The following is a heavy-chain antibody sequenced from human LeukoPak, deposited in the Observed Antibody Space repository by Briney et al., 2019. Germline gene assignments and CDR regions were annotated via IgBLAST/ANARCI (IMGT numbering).Heavy chain of an antibody. J-gene: IGHJ4*02. CDR3: AREGMAGRGLFDC. CDR1: GFTFDDYA. D-gene: IGHD5-24*01. CDR2: INWNGGST. Sequence: GGSLRLSCAASGFTFDDYAMSWAPQAPGKGLEWVSGINWNGGSTVYADSVKGRFTISRDNPKNSLYLQMNSLRAEDTAFYYCAREGMAGRGLFDCWGQGTLVTVSS. V-gene: IGHV3-20*04.